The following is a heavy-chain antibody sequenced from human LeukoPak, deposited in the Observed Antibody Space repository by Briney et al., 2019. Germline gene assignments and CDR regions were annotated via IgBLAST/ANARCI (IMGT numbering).Heavy chain of an antibody. D-gene: IGHD3-22*01. CDR2: LGYDGTNE. J-gene: IGHJ3*02. Sequence: GGSLRLSCAASGFSFTNYAMHWVRQAPGKGLEWVAVLGYDGTNEIYADSVKGRFSISRDNFKRTLHLQMNSLRPEDTAVYYCAKEPSTTMIVVVQFAFDIWGQGTMVTVSS. V-gene: IGHV3-30*01. CDR1: GFSFTNYA. CDR3: AKEPSTTMIVVVQFAFDI.